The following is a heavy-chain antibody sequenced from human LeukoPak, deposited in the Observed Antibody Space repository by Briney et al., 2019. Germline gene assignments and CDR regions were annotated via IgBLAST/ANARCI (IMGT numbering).Heavy chain of an antibody. CDR3: ARVGAARIY. CDR1: GGSISSGGYS. Sequence: SQTLFLTCAVSGGSISSGGYSWSWIRQPPGKGLEWIGYIYHSGSTYYNPSLKSRVTISVDRSKNQFSLKLSSVTAADTAVYYCARVGAARIYWGQGTLVTVSS. J-gene: IGHJ4*02. V-gene: IGHV4-30-2*01. D-gene: IGHD6-6*01. CDR2: IYHSGST.